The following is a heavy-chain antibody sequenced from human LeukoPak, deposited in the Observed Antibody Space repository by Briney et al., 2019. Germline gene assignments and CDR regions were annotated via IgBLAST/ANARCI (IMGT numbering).Heavy chain of an antibody. CDR1: GFTFSSYA. Sequence: PGGSLRLSCAVSGFTFSSYAMSWVRQAPGKGLEWVSAISGSGGSTYYADSVKGRFTISRDNSKNTLYLQMNSLRAEDTAVYYCARERYSSTWNKRWFDTWGQGTLVTVSS. D-gene: IGHD1/OR15-1a*01. V-gene: IGHV3-23*01. CDR3: ARERYSSTWNKRWFDT. CDR2: ISGSGGST. J-gene: IGHJ5*02.